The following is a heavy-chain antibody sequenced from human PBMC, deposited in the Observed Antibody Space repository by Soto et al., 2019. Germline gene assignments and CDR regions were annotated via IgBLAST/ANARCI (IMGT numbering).Heavy chain of an antibody. J-gene: IGHJ4*02. Sequence: GGSLRLSCVASGFTFNNCGMNWVRQAPGKGLEWVSGISGSGVTTYYADSVKGRFTISRDTSKNNLYLQMNSMRAEDTAVYYCAKTASGTYSESWGQGTLVTVSS. CDR2: ISGSGVTT. CDR1: GFTFNNCG. CDR3: AKTASGTYSES. D-gene: IGHD1-26*01. V-gene: IGHV3-23*01.